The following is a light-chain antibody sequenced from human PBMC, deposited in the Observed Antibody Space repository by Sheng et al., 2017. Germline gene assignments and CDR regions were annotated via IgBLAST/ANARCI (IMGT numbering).Light chain of an antibody. CDR3: QAWDSTSDQV. CDR2: DDS. V-gene: IGLV3-21*02. J-gene: IGLJ2*01. CDR1: NLGRKS. Sequence: SYELTQPPSVSVAPGQTARITCGGNNLGRKSVHWYQQKPGQAPVLVVHDDSDRPSGIPERFSGSNSGNTATLTISRVEAGDEADFYCQAWDSTSDQVFGGGTKLTVL.